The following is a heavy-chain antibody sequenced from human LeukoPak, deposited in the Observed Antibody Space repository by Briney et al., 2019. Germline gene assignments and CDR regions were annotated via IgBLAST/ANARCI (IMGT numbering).Heavy chain of an antibody. V-gene: IGHV3-66*02. J-gene: IGHJ5*02. Sequence: GGSLRLSCAASGFTVSSNYMSWVRQAPGMGLERVSVIYSGGSTYYADSVTGRFTISRDNSKNTLYLQMNSLRAEDTAVYYCARDYGGDGFDPWGQGTLVTVSS. D-gene: IGHD3-16*01. CDR1: GFTVSSNY. CDR2: IYSGGST. CDR3: ARDYGGDGFDP.